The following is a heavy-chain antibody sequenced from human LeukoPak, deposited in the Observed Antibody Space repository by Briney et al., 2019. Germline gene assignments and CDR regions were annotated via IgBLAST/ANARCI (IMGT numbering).Heavy chain of an antibody. Sequence: SETLSLTCAVYGGSFSGYYWSWIRQPPGEGLEWIGEINHSGSTNYNPSLKSRVTISVDTSKNQFSLELSSVTAADTAVYYCARGLDCSSTSCYRDAAFDIWGQGTMVTVS. J-gene: IGHJ3*02. CDR1: GGSFSGYY. D-gene: IGHD2-2*01. CDR3: ARGLDCSSTSCYRDAAFDI. CDR2: INHSGST. V-gene: IGHV4-34*01.